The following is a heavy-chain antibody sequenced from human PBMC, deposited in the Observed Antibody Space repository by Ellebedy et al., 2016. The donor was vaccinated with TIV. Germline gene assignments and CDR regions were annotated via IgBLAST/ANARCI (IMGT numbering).Heavy chain of an antibody. Sequence: MPSETLSLTCTVSDNSISSYYWSWLRQPPGKGLEWIGYIYYSGSTNYNPSLKSRVAISVDTSKNQFSLKLSSVTAADTAAYYCARPPIVGGTVAFDYWGQGILVTVSS. V-gene: IGHV4-59*08. CDR2: IYYSGST. D-gene: IGHD1-26*01. J-gene: IGHJ4*02. CDR1: DNSISSYY. CDR3: ARPPIVGGTVAFDY.